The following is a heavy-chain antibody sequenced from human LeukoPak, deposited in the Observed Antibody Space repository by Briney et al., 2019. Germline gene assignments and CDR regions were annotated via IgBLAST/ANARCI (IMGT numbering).Heavy chain of an antibody. CDR1: GYTFTTYG. V-gene: IGHV1-18*01. CDR3: ARGRDGYNPTADY. CDR2: ISAYNGNT. Sequence: ASVKVSCKASGYTFTTYGISWVRQAPGQGLEWMGWISAYNGNTNYAQRVQGRVTMTTDTSTSTAYMELRSLRPDDTAVYYCARGRDGYNPTADYWGQGTLVTVSS. D-gene: IGHD5-24*01. J-gene: IGHJ4*02.